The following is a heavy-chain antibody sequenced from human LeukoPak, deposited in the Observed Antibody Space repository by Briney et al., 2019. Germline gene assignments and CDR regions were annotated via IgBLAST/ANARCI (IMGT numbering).Heavy chain of an antibody. V-gene: IGHV1-2*02. CDR1: GYTFTGYY. CDR2: INPNSGGT. CDR3: ARDRDSSSWYDAFDI. J-gene: IGHJ3*02. D-gene: IGHD6-13*01. Sequence: ASVKVSCKASGYTFTGYYMHWVRQAPGQGLEWMGWINPNSGGTNYAQKFQGRVTMTRDTSISTAYMELSRLRSDDTAVYYCARDRDSSSWYDAFDIWGQGTIVTVSS.